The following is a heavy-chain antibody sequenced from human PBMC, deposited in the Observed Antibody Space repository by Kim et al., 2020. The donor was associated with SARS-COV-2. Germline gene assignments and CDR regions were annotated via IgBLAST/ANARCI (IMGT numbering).Heavy chain of an antibody. CDR1: GFTFSSYA. J-gene: IGHJ4*02. D-gene: IGHD3-10*01. CDR2: ISGSGGST. CDR3: AKSNYAMAPYGSGGFDY. V-gene: IGHV3-23*01. Sequence: GGSLRLSCAASGFTFSSYAMSWVRQAPGKGLEWVSAISGSGGSTYYADSVKGRFTISRDNSKNTLYLQMNSLRAEDTAVYYCAKSNYAMAPYGSGGFDYWGQGTLVTVSS.